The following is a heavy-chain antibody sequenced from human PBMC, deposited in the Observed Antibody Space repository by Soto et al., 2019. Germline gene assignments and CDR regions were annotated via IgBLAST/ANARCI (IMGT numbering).Heavy chain of an antibody. CDR2: IAYDGSVK. CDR1: GFTFSDYA. V-gene: IGHV3-30-3*01. CDR3: ATERRGDSSSSATY. Sequence: GGSLRLSCAASGFTFSDYAMHWVRQAPGKGLEWVAVIAYDGSVKYYGDSVKGRCTISRDNSKSTLYLQMNSLRTEDTAVYFCATERRGDSSSSATYWGQGTLVTVSS. J-gene: IGHJ4*02. D-gene: IGHD3-22*01.